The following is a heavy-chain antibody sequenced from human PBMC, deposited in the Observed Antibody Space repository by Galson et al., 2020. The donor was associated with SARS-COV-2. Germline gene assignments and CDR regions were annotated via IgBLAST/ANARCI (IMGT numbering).Heavy chain of an antibody. CDR3: ARDSGDGYNVGDV. V-gene: IGHV1-69*04. Sequence: SVKVSCKASGGTFSSYTISWVRQAPGQGLEWMGSIIHILGIANYAQKFQGRVTITADKSTSTAYMELSSLRSEDTAVYYCARDSGDGYNVGDVWGQGTTVTVSS. D-gene: IGHD5-12*01. CDR1: GGTFSSYT. J-gene: IGHJ6*02. CDR2: IIHILGIA.